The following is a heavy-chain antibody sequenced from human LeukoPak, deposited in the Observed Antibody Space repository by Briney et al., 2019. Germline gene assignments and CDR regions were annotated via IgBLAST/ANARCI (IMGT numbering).Heavy chain of an antibody. CDR3: ARGVSARWADY. D-gene: IGHD4/OR15-4a*01. V-gene: IGHV1-18*01. CDR1: GYSVTTYG. J-gene: IGHJ4*02. Sequence: ASVRVSCKASGYSVTTYGIAWVRQASGRGLEWMGWISFYNGNTKYAQKYQGRVTMTTDTSTSTAYMELRSLRSDDTAVYYCARGVSARWADYWGQGTLVTVSS. CDR2: ISFYNGNT.